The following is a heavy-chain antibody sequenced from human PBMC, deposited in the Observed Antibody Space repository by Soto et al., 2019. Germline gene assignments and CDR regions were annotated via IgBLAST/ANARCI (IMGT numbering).Heavy chain of an antibody. CDR2: IIPIFGTA. V-gene: IGHV1-69*06. CDR3: ARDPPDIVVVPAAQNDAFDI. D-gene: IGHD2-2*01. J-gene: IGHJ3*02. Sequence: ASVKVSCKASGGTFSSYAISWVRQAPGQGLGWMGGIIPIFGTANYAQKFQGRVTITADKSTSTAYMELSSLRSEDTAVYYCARDPPDIVVVPAAQNDAFDIWGQGTMVTVSS. CDR1: GGTFSSYA.